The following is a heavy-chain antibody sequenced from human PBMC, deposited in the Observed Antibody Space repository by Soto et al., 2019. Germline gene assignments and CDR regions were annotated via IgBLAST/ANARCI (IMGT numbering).Heavy chain of an antibody. J-gene: IGHJ6*02. V-gene: IGHV1-69*01. Sequence: VQLVQSGAEGKKPGSSVKVSCKASGGTFSSYAFSWVRQAPGQGLEWMGGIIPVYGTANYAEKFQGRVTITADESTTTAHMELSSLRSEDTAVYYCARSGGHSYYYYGLDVWGLGTTVTVSS. CDR2: IIPVYGTA. D-gene: IGHD2-15*01. CDR1: GGTFSSYA. CDR3: ARSGGHSYYYYGLDV.